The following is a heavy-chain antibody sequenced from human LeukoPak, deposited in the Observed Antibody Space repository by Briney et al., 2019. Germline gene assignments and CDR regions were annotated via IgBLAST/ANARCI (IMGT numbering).Heavy chain of an antibody. CDR2: INPNSGGT. CDR1: GYTFTGYY. CDR3: ARGYYGSSGYYPD. D-gene: IGHD3-22*01. V-gene: IGHV1-2*06. J-gene: IGHJ4*02. Sequence: ASVKVSCKASGYTFTGYYMHWVRQAPGQGLEWMGRINPNSGGTNYAQKFQGRVTMTRDTSVSTAYMELSRLRSDDTAVYYCARGYYGSSGYYPDWGQGTLVTVSS.